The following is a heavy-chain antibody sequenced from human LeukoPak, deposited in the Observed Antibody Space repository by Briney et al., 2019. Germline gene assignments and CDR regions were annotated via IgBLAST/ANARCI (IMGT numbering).Heavy chain of an antibody. CDR3: ASREIEYSSSSPMRY. CDR2: MNPNSGNT. D-gene: IGHD6-6*01. Sequence: GASVKVSCKASGYTFASYDINGVRQATGQGLEWMGWMNPNSGNTGYAQKFQGRVTMTRNTSISTAYMELSSLRSEDTAVYYCASREIEYSSSSPMRYWGQGTLVTVSS. V-gene: IGHV1-8*01. CDR1: GYTFASYD. J-gene: IGHJ4*02.